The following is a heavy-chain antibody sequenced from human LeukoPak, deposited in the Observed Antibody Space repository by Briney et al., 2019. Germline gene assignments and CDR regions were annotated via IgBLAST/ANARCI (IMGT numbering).Heavy chain of an antibody. Sequence: GGSLRLSCAASGFTFNDYGMHWVRQAPAKGLEWVSLISGDGGSTYYADSVKGRFTISRDNSKNSLYLQMNSLRTEDTALYYCAKGGGSSWYLPAFDIWGQGTMVTVSS. CDR1: GFTFNDYG. V-gene: IGHV3-43*02. J-gene: IGHJ3*02. D-gene: IGHD6-13*01. CDR2: ISGDGGST. CDR3: AKGGGSSWYLPAFDI.